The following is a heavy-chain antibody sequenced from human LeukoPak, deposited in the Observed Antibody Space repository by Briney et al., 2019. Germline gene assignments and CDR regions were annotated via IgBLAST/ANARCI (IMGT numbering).Heavy chain of an antibody. V-gene: IGHV3-21*04. CDR2: ISSSSSYI. CDR3: ARKDVLTGSYFDY. CDR1: GSTFSSYS. D-gene: IGHD3-22*01. Sequence: PGGSLRLSCAASGSTFSSYSINWVRQAPGKGLEWVSSISSSSSYIYYADSVKGRFTISRDNSKNTLYLQMNSLRAEDTAVYYCARKDVLTGSYFDYWGQGTLVTVSS. J-gene: IGHJ4*02.